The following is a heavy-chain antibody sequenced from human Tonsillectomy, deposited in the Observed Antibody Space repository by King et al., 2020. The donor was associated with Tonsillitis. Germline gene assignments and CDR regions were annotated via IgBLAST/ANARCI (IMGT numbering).Heavy chain of an antibody. J-gene: IGHJ4*02. V-gene: IGHV1-46*01. CDR3: AREPYYYDSSGYYAKYYFDY. Sequence: QLVQSGAEVKKPGASVKVSCKASGYTFTSYYMHWVRQAPGQGLEWMGIINPSGGSTSYAQKFQGRVTMTRDTSTRTVYMELSSLGSEDTAVYYCAREPYYYDSSGYYAKYYFDYWGQGTLVTVSS. CDR2: INPSGGST. CDR1: GYTFTSYY. D-gene: IGHD3-22*01.